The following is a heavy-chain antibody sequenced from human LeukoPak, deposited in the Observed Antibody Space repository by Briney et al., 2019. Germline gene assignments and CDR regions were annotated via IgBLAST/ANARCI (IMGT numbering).Heavy chain of an antibody. CDR3: AREVRSGWYPYYYYYYMDV. J-gene: IGHJ6*03. Sequence: PSETLSLTCTVSSGSISSSSYYWGWIRQSPGKGLEWIGSIYNSGSTYYNPSLKSRVTISVDTSKNQFSLKLSSVTAADTAVYYCAREVRSGWYPYYYYYYMDVWGKGTTVTVSS. CDR2: IYNSGST. V-gene: IGHV4-39*07. D-gene: IGHD6-19*01. CDR1: SGSISSSSYY.